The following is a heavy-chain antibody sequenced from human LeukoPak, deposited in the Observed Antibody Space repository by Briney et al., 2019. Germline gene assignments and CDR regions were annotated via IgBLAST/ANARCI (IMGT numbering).Heavy chain of an antibody. J-gene: IGHJ2*01. CDR2: GHFSGYA. CDR3: ARRGFFGSGNYYNPSSYFDV. Sequence: SETLSFTCSISADSISSYYWGWIRQTPQRGLELIGYGHFSGYADYNPSLKSRVNLSVDTTKKLLSLRLTSVTAADTAVYYCARRGFFGSGNYYNPSSYFDVWGRGALVTVSS. CDR1: ADSISSYY. V-gene: IGHV4-59*12. D-gene: IGHD3-10*01.